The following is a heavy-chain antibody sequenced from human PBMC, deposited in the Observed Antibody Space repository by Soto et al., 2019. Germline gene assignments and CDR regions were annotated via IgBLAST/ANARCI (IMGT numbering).Heavy chain of an antibody. CDR2: IWYDGSNK. CDR1: GFTFSSYG. J-gene: IGHJ6*02. D-gene: IGHD3-9*01. V-gene: IGHV3-33*01. CDR3: ASGVLTRRTGVRYFDWSLYYGMDV. Sequence: HPGGSLRLSCAASGFTFSSYGMHWVRQAPGKGLEWVAVIWYDGSNKYYADSVKGRFTISRDNSKNTLYLQMNSLRAEDTAVYYCASGVLTRRTGVRYFDWSLYYGMDVWGQGTTVTVSS.